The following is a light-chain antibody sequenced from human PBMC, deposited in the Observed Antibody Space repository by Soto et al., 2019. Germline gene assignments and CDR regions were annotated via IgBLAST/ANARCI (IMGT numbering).Light chain of an antibody. CDR1: QGIGGT. CDR2: DTS. J-gene: IGKJ4*01. CDR3: QPYNNWPLT. V-gene: IGKV3-15*01. Sequence: EIIMTQSPATLSVSPGAGATLSCRARQGIGGTLAWYPHKPGQAPRLLIYDTSTRATGVPDRFSGSRSGPEFTLTINSLQSEDFAVYYCQPYNNWPLTFGRGTKVDIK.